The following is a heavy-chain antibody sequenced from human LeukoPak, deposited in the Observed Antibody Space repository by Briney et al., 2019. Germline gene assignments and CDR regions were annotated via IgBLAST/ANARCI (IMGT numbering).Heavy chain of an antibody. CDR2: IRSKAYGGTT. CDR1: GFTFGDYA. D-gene: IGHD6-19*01. CDR3: TRASECGEQWLVKWWWIYYGMDV. J-gene: IGHJ6*02. V-gene: IGHV3-49*04. Sequence: GGSLRLSCTASGFTFGDYAMSWVRQAPGKGLEWVGFIRSKAYGGTTEYAASVKGRFTISRDDSKSIAYLQMNSLKTEGTAVYYCTRASECGEQWLVKWWWIYYGMDVWGQGTTVTVSS.